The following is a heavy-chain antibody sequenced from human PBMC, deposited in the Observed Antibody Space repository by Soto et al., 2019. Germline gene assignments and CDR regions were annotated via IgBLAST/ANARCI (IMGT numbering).Heavy chain of an antibody. CDR1: GFTLSSYA. V-gene: IGHV3-23*01. CDR2: ISGSGGST. D-gene: IGHD2-15*01. Sequence: PGGSLRLSCAASGFTLSSYAMSWVRQAPGKGLEWVSAISGSGGSTYYADSVKGRFTISRDNSKNTLYLQMNSLRAEDTAVYYCAKDGDQGYCSGGSCYSPILNDAFDIWGQGTMVTVSS. CDR3: AKDGDQGYCSGGSCYSPILNDAFDI. J-gene: IGHJ3*02.